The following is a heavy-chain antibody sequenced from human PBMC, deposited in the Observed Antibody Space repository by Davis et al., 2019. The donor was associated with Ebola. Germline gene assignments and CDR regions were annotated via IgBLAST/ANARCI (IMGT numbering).Heavy chain of an antibody. Sequence: ASVKVSCKASGYTFTSYDINWVRQATGQGLEWMGIINPSGGSTSYAQKFQGRVTMTGDTSTSTVYMELSSLRSEDTAVYYCARDPPYYDSSGYYSRFDYWGQGTLVTVSS. CDR1: GYTFTSYD. V-gene: IGHV1-46*03. J-gene: IGHJ4*02. CDR3: ARDPPYYDSSGYYSRFDY. D-gene: IGHD3-22*01. CDR2: INPSGGST.